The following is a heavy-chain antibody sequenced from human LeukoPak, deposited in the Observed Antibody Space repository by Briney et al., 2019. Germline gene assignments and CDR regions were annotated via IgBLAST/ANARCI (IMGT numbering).Heavy chain of an antibody. D-gene: IGHD4-23*01. CDR1: GYTFSNNG. V-gene: IGHV1-18*04. CDR3: ARVKLPQGNWFDP. Sequence: ASVKVSCKASGYTFSNNGISWVRQAPGQGLEWMGWISAYNGNTNYAQKFQGRVTMTTDTSTTTVYMELRSLRSDDTAVYHCARVKLPQGNWFDPWGQGTLVIVSS. CDR2: ISAYNGNT. J-gene: IGHJ5*02.